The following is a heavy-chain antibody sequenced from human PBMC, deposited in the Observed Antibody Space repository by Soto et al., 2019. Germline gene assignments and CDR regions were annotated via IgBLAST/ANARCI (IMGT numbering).Heavy chain of an antibody. CDR1: GYTFISYG. J-gene: IGHJ4*02. Sequence: QVQLVQSGAEVKKTGASVEVSCKASGYTFISYGISWVRLAPGQGLEWMGWFSPYNGKTNYAPTFQSSTTMTTDRSTSTAYKELRSLRSDDTAVYYCVRAGFSTSWLGLLGTGAHGVEIDFWGQGTLVTVSS. CDR3: VRAGFSTSWLGLLGTGAHGVEIDF. V-gene: IGHV1-18*01. D-gene: IGHD6-13*01. CDR2: FSPYNGKT.